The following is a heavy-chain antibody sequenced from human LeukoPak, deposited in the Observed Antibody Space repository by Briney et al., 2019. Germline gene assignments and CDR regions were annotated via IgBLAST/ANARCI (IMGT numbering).Heavy chain of an antibody. V-gene: IGHV4-34*01. CDR3: ARDGSNYRVFDY. D-gene: IGHD4-11*01. J-gene: IGHJ4*02. CDR2: INHSGST. Sequence: SETLSLTCAVYGGSFSGYYWSWIRQPPKKGLEWIGEINHSGSTNYNPSLKSRVTISVDTSKNQFSLKVRSVTAADTAVYYCARDGSNYRVFDYWGQGTLVTVSS. CDR1: GGSFSGYY.